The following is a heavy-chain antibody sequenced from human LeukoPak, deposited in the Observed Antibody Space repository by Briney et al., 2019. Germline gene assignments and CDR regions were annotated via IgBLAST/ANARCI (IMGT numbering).Heavy chain of an antibody. CDR1: GGSISSYY. V-gene: IGHV4-59*08. CDR3: ARGRGSGSRKWARFDP. D-gene: IGHD1-26*01. J-gene: IGHJ5*02. Sequence: SETLSLTCTVSGGSISSYYWTWIRQPPGKGLEWTGYIYYSGSTNYNPSLKSRVSISVDTSKNQFSLNLSSVTAADTAVYYCARGRGSGSRKWARFDPWGQGTLVTVSS. CDR2: IYYSGST.